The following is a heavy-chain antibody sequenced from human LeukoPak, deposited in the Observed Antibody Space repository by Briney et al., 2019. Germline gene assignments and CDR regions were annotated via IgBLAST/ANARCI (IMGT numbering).Heavy chain of an antibody. J-gene: IGHJ4*02. V-gene: IGHV3-21*01. Sequence: GGSLRLSCAASGFAFSSYSMNWVRQAPGKGLEWVSSISSSSSYIYYADSVKGRFTISRDNAKNSLYLQMNSLRAEDTAVYYCARSPGATNFDYWGQGTLVTVSS. CDR1: GFAFSSYS. CDR3: ARSPGATNFDY. D-gene: IGHD3-10*01. CDR2: ISSSSSYI.